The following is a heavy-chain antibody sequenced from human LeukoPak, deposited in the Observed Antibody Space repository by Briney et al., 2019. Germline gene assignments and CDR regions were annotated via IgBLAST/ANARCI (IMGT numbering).Heavy chain of an antibody. V-gene: IGHV3-23*01. CDR2: ISGSGGST. Sequence: PGGSLRLSCAASGFTFSSYAMSWVRQAPGKGLEWVSVISGSGGSTHYADSVKGRFTISRDNAKNSLYLQMNSLRAEDTAVYYCAKHGANYYYYYMDVWGKGTTVTVSS. J-gene: IGHJ6*03. D-gene: IGHD4/OR15-4a*01. CDR3: AKHGANYYYYYMDV. CDR1: GFTFSSYA.